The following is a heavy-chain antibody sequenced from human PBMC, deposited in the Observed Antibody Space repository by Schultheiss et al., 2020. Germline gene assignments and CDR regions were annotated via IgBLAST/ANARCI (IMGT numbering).Heavy chain of an antibody. CDR3: AKDLGCTGGVCYTAKYMDV. CDR1: GFTFSSYA. Sequence: GSLRLSCAASGFTFSSYAMGWVRQAPGKGLEWVSTISGTGDSTYYADSVKGRFTISRDNSKNTLFLQMNSLRAGDTAVYYCAKDLGCTGGVCYTAKYMDVWGKGTTVTVSS. V-gene: IGHV3-23*01. J-gene: IGHJ6*03. CDR2: ISGTGDST. D-gene: IGHD2-8*02.